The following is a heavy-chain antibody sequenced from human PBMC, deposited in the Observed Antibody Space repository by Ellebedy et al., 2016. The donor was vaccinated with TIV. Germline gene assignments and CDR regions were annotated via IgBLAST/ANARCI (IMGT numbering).Heavy chain of an antibody. CDR2: ISGSGGST. D-gene: IGHD3-10*01. CDR3: AKDGAVRGVHDAFDI. J-gene: IGHJ3*02. CDR1: GFTFSGYG. Sequence: GESLKIFXAASGFTFSGYGMSWVRQAPGKGLEWVSGISGSGGSTYYADSVKGRFTISRDNSKNTLYLQMNSLRAEDTAVYYCAKDGAVRGVHDAFDIWGQGTMVTVSS. V-gene: IGHV3-23*01.